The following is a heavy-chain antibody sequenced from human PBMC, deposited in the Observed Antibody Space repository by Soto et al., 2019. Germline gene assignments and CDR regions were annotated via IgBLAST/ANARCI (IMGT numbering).Heavy chain of an antibody. Sequence: GESLKISCAASGFTFDDYAMHWVRQAPGKGLEWVSLISGDGGSTYYADSVKGRFTISRDNSKNSLYLQMNSLRTEDTALYYCAKDIKGARSNLRDGYNGDFDYWGQGTLVTVSS. D-gene: IGHD5-12*01. CDR2: ISGDGGST. CDR3: AKDIKGARSNLRDGYNGDFDY. J-gene: IGHJ4*02. CDR1: GFTFDDYA. V-gene: IGHV3-43*02.